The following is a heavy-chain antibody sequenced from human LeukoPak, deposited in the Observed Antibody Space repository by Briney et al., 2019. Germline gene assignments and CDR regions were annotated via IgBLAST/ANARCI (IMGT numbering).Heavy chain of an antibody. CDR2: IVVGSGNT. J-gene: IGHJ4*02. CDR3: ARDPIPCSGGSCYSYFDY. Sequence: SVKVSCKASGFTFTSSAVQWVRQARGQRLEWIGWIVVGSGNTNYAQKFQERVTITRDMSTSTAYMELRSLRSDDTAVYYCARDPIPCSGGSCYSYFDYWGQGTLVTVSS. CDR1: GFTFTSSA. D-gene: IGHD2-15*01. V-gene: IGHV1-58*01.